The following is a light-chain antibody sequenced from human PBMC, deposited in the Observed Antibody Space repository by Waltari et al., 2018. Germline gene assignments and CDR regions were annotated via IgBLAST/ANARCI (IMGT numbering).Light chain of an antibody. CDR3: CSYARSSTFV. CDR1: STDVGSYNL. V-gene: IGLV2-23*02. J-gene: IGLJ1*01. CDR2: EVS. Sequence: QSALTQPASVSGSPGQSLTISCTGTSTDVGSYNLVSGYTHHPGKAPQLMIYEVSKRPSGVVNRVSGSKSGNTASLTSSGLQTEDEADYYCCSYARSSTFVFGAGTKVSVL.